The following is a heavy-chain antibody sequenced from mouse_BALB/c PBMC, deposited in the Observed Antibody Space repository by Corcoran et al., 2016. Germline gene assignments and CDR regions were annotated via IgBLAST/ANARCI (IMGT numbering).Heavy chain of an antibody. CDR2: ISYYNGAT. V-gene: IGHV1S34*01. D-gene: IGHD2-1*01. CDR3: ARGDYGNYVYYAMDY. Sequence: LVKTGASVKISCKASGYSFTGYYMHWVKQSHGKSLEWIGYISYYNGATSYNQKFKGKATFTVDTSSSTAYMQFNSLTSEDSAVYYCARGDYGNYVYYAMDYWGQGTSVTVSS. J-gene: IGHJ4*01. CDR1: GYSFTGYY.